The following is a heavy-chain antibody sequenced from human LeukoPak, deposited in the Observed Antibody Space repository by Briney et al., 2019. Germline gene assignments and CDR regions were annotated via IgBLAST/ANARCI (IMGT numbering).Heavy chain of an antibody. J-gene: IGHJ4*02. Sequence: GGSLRLSCAASGFTFSSYGMHWVRQAPGKGLEWVAFIRYDGSHKYYVDSVKGRFTISRDNSKNTLYLQMNSLRVEDTAVYYCARWLYSSGWAIDYWGQGTLVTVSS. CDR1: GFTFSSYG. V-gene: IGHV3-30*02. CDR2: IRYDGSHK. CDR3: ARWLYSSGWAIDY. D-gene: IGHD6-19*01.